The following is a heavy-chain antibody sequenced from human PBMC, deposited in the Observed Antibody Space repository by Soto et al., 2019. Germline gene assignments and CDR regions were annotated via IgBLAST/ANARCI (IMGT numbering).Heavy chain of an antibody. CDR1: GFTFSSYG. D-gene: IGHD2-21*02. CDR2: ISDTGSSH. V-gene: IGHV3-30*18. CDR3: AKDRGRDCPAKTCYFGPDY. J-gene: IGHJ4*02. Sequence: PGGSLRLSCVGSGFTFSSYGMHWVRQAPGKGLECVAVISDTGSSHYYAASVEGRFTISRENSKNTLSLHMDRLRVEDTAVYYCAKDRGRDCPAKTCYFGPDYWGQGTPVTVSS.